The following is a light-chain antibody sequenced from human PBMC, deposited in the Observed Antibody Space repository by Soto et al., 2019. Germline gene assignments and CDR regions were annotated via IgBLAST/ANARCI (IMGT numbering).Light chain of an antibody. J-gene: IGKJ4*01. CDR3: QQYNNWPPVT. Sequence: EIVMTQSPATLSVSPGERATLSCRASQSVSNNLAWYQQKPGQAPRLLIYGASTRATGLPARFSGSGSGTEFTLTISSLQSEDVAVYYCQQYNNWPPVTFGGGTKVEIK. V-gene: IGKV3-15*01. CDR2: GAS. CDR1: QSVSNN.